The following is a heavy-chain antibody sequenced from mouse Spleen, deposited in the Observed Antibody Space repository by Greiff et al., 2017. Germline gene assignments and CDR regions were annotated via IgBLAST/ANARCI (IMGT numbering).Heavy chain of an antibody. V-gene: IGHV5-17*01. CDR2: ISSGSSTI. D-gene: IGHD1-1*01. J-gene: IGHJ4*01. Sequence: EVKLVESGGGLVKPGGSLKLSCAASGFTFSDYGMHWVRQAPEKGLEWVAYISSGSSTIYYADTVKGRFTISRDNAKNTLFLQMTSLRSEDTAMYYCAREGKIYYGTPYAMDYWGQGTSVTVSS. CDR3: AREGKIYYGTPYAMDY. CDR1: GFTFSDYG.